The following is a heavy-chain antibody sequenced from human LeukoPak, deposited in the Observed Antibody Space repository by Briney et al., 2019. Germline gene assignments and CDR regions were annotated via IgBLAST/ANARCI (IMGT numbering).Heavy chain of an antibody. V-gene: IGHV4-59*08. J-gene: IGHJ4*02. CDR2: IYYSGST. CDR1: GGSISSYY. D-gene: IGHD2-15*01. CDR3: ARLRYCSGGSCYIFDY. Sequence: SETLSLTCTVSGGSISSYYWSWIRQPPGKGREWIGYIYYSGSTNYNPSLKSRITISVATSKNQFSLKLSSVTAADTAVYYCARLRYCSGGSCYIFDYWGQGTLVTVSS.